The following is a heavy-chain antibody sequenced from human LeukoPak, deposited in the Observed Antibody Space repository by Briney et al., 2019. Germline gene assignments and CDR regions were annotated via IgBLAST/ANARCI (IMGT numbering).Heavy chain of an antibody. V-gene: IGHV1-46*01. CDR2: INPSGGRT. CDR1: GYTFTAYY. Sequence: ASVKVSCKASGYTFTAYYIHWVRQAPGQGLEWMGIINPSGGRTSYAQKFQGRVTMTRDMSTSTVYMELSSLRAEDTAVYFCAKGDKMLTWRRTYNRFDPWGQGTLVTVSS. CDR3: AKGDKMLTWRRTYNRFDP. D-gene: IGHD3-16*01. J-gene: IGHJ5*02.